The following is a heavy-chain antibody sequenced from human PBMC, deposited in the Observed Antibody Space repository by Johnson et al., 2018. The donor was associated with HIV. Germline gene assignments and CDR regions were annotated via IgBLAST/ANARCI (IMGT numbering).Heavy chain of an antibody. V-gene: IGHV3-30*02. CDR1: GFTFSSYD. Sequence: QVQLVESGGGVVQPGGSLRLSCAASGFTFSSYDMHCVRRAPGKGLELVAFVRPDGGNTYYADSGKGRFTTSRDNSQNTLHLQMNSLRAEDTAVYYCAKATLPQYYDDPDYEDRDAFDIWGHGTMVTVSS. J-gene: IGHJ3*02. CDR2: VRPDGGNT. CDR3: AKATLPQYYDDPDYEDRDAFDI. D-gene: IGHD3-22*01.